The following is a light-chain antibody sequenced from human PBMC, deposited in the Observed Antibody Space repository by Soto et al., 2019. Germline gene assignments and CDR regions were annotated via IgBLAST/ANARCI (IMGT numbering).Light chain of an antibody. Sequence: ETVLTQSPGTLSLSPGERATLSCRASQTVSSSFLAWYQQKPGQAPRLLIYGASSRATGIPDRFSGSGSGTDFTDFTLTISRLEHEDFAVYYCQQYGNSPQTFGQGTQVEIK. CDR3: QQYGNSPQT. CDR1: QTVSSSF. CDR2: GAS. J-gene: IGKJ1*01. V-gene: IGKV3-20*01.